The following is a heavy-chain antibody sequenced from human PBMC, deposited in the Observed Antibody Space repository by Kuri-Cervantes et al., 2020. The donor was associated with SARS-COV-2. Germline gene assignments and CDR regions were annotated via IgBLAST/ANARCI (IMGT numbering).Heavy chain of an antibody. J-gene: IGHJ6*02. V-gene: IGHV4-34*01. D-gene: IGHD5-24*01. Sequence: GSLRLSCAVYGGSFSGYYWSWIRQPPGKGLEWIGEINHSGSTNYNPSLKSRVTISVDTSKNQFSLKLSSVTAADTAVYYCARGLRWQQPHRNYYYYGVDVWGQGTTVTVSS. CDR3: ARGLRWQQPHRNYYYYGVDV. CDR1: GGSFSGYY. CDR2: INHSGST.